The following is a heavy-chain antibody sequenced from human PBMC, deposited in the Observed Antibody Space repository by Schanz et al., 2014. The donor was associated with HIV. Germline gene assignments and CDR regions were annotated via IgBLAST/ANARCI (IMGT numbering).Heavy chain of an antibody. CDR3: ASGRFDTVIWWGDAFLI. V-gene: IGHV1-69*01. CDR2: IIPIFGTT. Sequence: QVQLVQSGSEVKKPGSSVKVSCKASGGTFSSYAISWVRQAPGQGLEWMGGIIPIFGTTNYAQKFQGRVTITADESTSTAYMELSSLRSVHTAVYYCASGRFDTVIWWGDAFLIWGRGTMVTVSS. J-gene: IGHJ3*02. D-gene: IGHD5-18*01. CDR1: GGTFSSYA.